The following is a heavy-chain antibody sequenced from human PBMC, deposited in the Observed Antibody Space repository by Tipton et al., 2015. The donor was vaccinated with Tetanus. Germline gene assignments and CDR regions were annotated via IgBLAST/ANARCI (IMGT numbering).Heavy chain of an antibody. CDR2: IYNSGST. CDR3: ARGVWFGPGPKYYFDY. Sequence: TLSLTCTVSGASISSYYWSWIRQPPGKGLEWIGDIYNSGSTNYNPSLKSRVTISLDTSKTQFSLRLSSATAADTAVYFCARGVWFGPGPKYYFDYWGQGTLVTVSS. J-gene: IGHJ4*02. CDR1: GASISSYY. D-gene: IGHD3-10*01. V-gene: IGHV4-59*12.